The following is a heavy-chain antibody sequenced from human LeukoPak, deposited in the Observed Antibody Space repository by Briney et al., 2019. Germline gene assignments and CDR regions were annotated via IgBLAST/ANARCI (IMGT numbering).Heavy chain of an antibody. D-gene: IGHD3-10*01. V-gene: IGHV3-23*01. CDR2: ISGSGGST. CDR3: AKARDFIAMVRGVIIHNFDY. CDR1: GFTFSSYA. J-gene: IGHJ4*02. Sequence: GGSLRLSCAASGFTFSSYAMSWVRQAPGKGLEWVSAISGSGGSTYYADSVKGRFTISRDNSKNTLYLQMNSLRADDTAVYYCAKARDFIAMVRGVIIHNFDYWGQGTLVTVSS.